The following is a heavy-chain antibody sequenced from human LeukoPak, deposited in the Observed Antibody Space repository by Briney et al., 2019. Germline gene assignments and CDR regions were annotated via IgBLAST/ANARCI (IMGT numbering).Heavy chain of an antibody. D-gene: IGHD6-13*01. J-gene: IGHJ4*02. CDR2: IYHSGST. Sequence: PSETLSLTCTVSGGSISSGGYYWSWIRQPPGKGLEWIGYIYHSGSTYYNPSLKSRVTISVDRSKNQFSLKLSSVTAADTAVHYCARHWLAAAPGDYWGQGTLVTVSS. CDR1: GGSISSGGYY. V-gene: IGHV4-30-2*01. CDR3: ARHWLAAAPGDY.